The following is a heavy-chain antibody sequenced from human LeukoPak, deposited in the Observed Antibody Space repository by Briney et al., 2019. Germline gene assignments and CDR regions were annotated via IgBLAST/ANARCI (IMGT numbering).Heavy chain of an antibody. CDR3: AKDTATGIVPMVYAFDY. CDR1: GFTFSSYA. D-gene: IGHD2-8*01. Sequence: PGGSLRVSCAASGFTFSSYAMSWVRQAPGKGLEWVSAISGSGGSTYYADSVKGRFTISRDNSKNTLYLQMNSLRAEDTAVYYCAKDTATGIVPMVYAFDYWGQGTLVTVSS. J-gene: IGHJ4*02. CDR2: ISGSGGST. V-gene: IGHV3-23*01.